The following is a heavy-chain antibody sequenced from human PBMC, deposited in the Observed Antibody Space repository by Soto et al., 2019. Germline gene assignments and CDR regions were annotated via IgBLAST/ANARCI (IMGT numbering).Heavy chain of an antibody. CDR3: AGGDYYHSSGYYFYYYTMDV. J-gene: IGHJ6*02. CDR1: GGSISSSSYY. Sequence: SETPSLTCTVSGGSISSSSYYWGWIRQPPGKGLEWIGNVYHGGSTYYNPSLKSRVTISVETSKSQFSLKLSSVTAADTAVYYCAGGDYYHSSGYYFYYYTMDVWGQGTTVTVSS. V-gene: IGHV4-39*05. D-gene: IGHD3-22*01. CDR2: VYHGGST.